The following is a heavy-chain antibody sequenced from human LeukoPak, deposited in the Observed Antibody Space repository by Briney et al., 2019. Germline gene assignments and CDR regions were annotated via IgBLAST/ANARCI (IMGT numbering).Heavy chain of an antibody. Sequence: ASVKVSCKASGYTFTGYYTHWVRQAPGQGLEWMGWINPNSGGTNYAQKFQGRVTMTRDTSISTAYMELSRLRSDDTAVYYCPRELILGYFDYWGQGTLLTVSS. D-gene: IGHD2/OR15-2a*01. V-gene: IGHV1-2*02. CDR3: PRELILGYFDY. CDR2: INPNSGGT. J-gene: IGHJ4*02. CDR1: GYTFTGYY.